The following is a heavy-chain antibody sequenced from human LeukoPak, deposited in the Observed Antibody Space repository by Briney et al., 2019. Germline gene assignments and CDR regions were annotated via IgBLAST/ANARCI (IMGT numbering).Heavy chain of an antibody. Sequence: SETLSLTCTVSGGSISSGDYYWSWIRQPPGKGLEWIGYIYYSGSTYYNPSLKSRVTISVDKSKNQFSLKLSSVTAADTAVYYCARTRGGGYDRDAFDIWGQGTMVTLSS. V-gene: IGHV4-30-4*01. CDR1: GGSISSGDYY. J-gene: IGHJ3*02. CDR2: IYYSGST. D-gene: IGHD5-12*01. CDR3: ARTRGGGYDRDAFDI.